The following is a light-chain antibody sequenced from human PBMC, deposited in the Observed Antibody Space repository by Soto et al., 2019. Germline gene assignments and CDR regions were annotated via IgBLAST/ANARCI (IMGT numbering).Light chain of an antibody. CDR1: QSIRSW. CDR2: DAS. J-gene: IGKJ1*01. Sequence: DIQMTQSPSTLSASVGDRVTITCRASQSIRSWLAWYQQKPGKAPKLLIYDASSLESGVPSRFSGSGSGTEFTLTISSLQPDDFATYYCQQYNRYSGTFGQGTNVEIK. CDR3: QQYNRYSGT. V-gene: IGKV1-5*01.